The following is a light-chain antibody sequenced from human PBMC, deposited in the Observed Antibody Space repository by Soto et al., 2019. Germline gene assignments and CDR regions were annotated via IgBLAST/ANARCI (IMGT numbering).Light chain of an antibody. Sequence: DIQMTQSPSSLSASVGDRVTITCRASQSISSYLNWYQQKPGKAPKLLIYAASSLQSGVPSRFSGSGSGTDFTLTISSLLPEDSATYYCQRSHSTPYTFGQGTMVEIK. CDR1: QSISSY. CDR3: QRSHSTPYT. CDR2: AAS. V-gene: IGKV1-39*01. J-gene: IGKJ2*01.